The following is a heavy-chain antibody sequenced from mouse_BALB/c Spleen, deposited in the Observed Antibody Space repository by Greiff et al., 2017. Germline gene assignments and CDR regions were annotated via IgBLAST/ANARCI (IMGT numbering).Heavy chain of an antibody. D-gene: IGHD2-10*02. V-gene: IGHV2-4-1*01. J-gene: IGHJ1*01. Sequence: QVQLKESGPGLVQPSQSLSITCTVSGFSLTSYGVHWVRQSPGKGLEWLGVIWSGGSTDYNAAFISRLSISKDNSKSQVFFKMNSLQADDTAIYYCAIPSSYWYFDVWGAGTTVTVSS. CDR1: GFSLTSYG. CDR2: IWSGGST. CDR3: AIPSSYWYFDV.